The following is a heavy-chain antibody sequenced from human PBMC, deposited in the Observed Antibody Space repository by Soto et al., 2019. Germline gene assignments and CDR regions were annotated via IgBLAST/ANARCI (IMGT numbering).Heavy chain of an antibody. CDR2: IYHSGST. V-gene: IGHV4-38-2*01. CDR1: GYSISSGYY. D-gene: IGHD3-3*01. CDR3: ARSWSGYDWGWFDP. Sequence: PSETLSLTCAVSGYSISSGYYWGCIRQPPGKGLEWIGSIYHSGSTYYNPSLKSRVTISVDTSKNQFSLKLSSVTAADTAVYYCARSWSGYDWGWFDPWGQGTLVTVSS. J-gene: IGHJ5*02.